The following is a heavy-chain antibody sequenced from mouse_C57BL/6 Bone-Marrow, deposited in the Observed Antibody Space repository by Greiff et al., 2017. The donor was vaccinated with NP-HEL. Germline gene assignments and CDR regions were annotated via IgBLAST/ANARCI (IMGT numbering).Heavy chain of an antibody. Sequence: QVQLQQSGPELVKPGASVKISCKASGYAFSSSWMNWVKQRPGKGLEWIGRIYPGDGDTNYNGKFKGKATLTADKSSSTAYMQLSSLTSEDSAVYFCARLYDGYTWFAYWGQGTLVTVSA. CDR2: IYPGDGDT. CDR1: GYAFSSSW. J-gene: IGHJ3*01. CDR3: ARLYDGYTWFAY. V-gene: IGHV1-82*01. D-gene: IGHD2-3*01.